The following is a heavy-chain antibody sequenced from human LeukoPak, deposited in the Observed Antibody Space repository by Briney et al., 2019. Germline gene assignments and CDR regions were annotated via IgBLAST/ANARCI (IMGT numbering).Heavy chain of an antibody. D-gene: IGHD4-23*01. Sequence: GASVKVSCKASGYTFTGYYMHWVRQAPGQGLEWMGIINPSGGSTSYAQKFQGRVTMTRDMSTSTVYMELSSLRSEDTAVYYCARQRAGGTFDCWGQGTLVTVSS. CDR3: ARQRAGGTFDC. CDR1: GYTFTGYY. CDR2: INPSGGST. J-gene: IGHJ4*02. V-gene: IGHV1-46*01.